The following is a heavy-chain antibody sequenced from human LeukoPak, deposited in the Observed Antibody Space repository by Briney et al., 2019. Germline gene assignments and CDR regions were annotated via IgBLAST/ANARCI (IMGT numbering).Heavy chain of an antibody. D-gene: IGHD3-10*01. CDR3: ARLGLGSGSSCDY. Sequence: GESLKISCKASGDNFASYRIGWVRQMPGKGLEWMGFIYRGDSETKNSPSFQGQVTMSADKSISTAYLQWSSLKASDTAIYYCARLGLGSGSSCDYWGQGTLVIVSS. J-gene: IGHJ4*02. CDR2: IYRGDSET. V-gene: IGHV5-51*01. CDR1: GDNFASYR.